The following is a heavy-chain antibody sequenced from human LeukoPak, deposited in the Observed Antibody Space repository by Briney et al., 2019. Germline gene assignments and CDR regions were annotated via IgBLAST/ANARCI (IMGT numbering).Heavy chain of an antibody. D-gene: IGHD1-1*01. J-gene: IGHJ4*02. Sequence: GGSLRLSCAASGFTFSGSALHWVRQASGKGLEWVGRIRSTANGYATAYAASVKGRFTISRDDSKNTAYLQMDSLKTEDTAVYYCARDRGTWNDDGFDYWGQGTLVTVSS. CDR3: ARDRGTWNDDGFDY. CDR1: GFTFSGSA. CDR2: IRSTANGYAT. V-gene: IGHV3-73*01.